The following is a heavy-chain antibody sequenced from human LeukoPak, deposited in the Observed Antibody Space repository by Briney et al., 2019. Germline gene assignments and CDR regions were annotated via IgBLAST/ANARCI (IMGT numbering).Heavy chain of an antibody. V-gene: IGHV3-23*01. CDR3: AKGGYSGYDYPRPFDY. J-gene: IGHJ4*02. D-gene: IGHD5-12*01. CDR2: ISGSGGST. CDR1: GFTFSSYA. Sequence: GGSPRLSCAASGFTFSSYAMSWVRQAPGKGLEWVSAISGSGGSTYYADSVKGRFTISRDNSKNTLYLQMNSLRAEDTAVYYCAKGGYSGYDYPRPFDYWGQGTLVTVSS.